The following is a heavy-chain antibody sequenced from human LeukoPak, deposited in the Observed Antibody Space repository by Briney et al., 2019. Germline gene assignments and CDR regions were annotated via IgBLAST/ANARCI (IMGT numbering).Heavy chain of an antibody. CDR3: ARPIAVASRVFDY. J-gene: IGHJ4*02. Sequence: ASETLSLTCTVSGGSISSSSYYWGWIRQPPGKGLEWIGSIYYSGSTYYNPSLKSRVTISVDTSKNQFSLKLSSVTAADTAVYYCARPIAVASRVFDYWGQGTLVTVSS. V-gene: IGHV4-39*01. D-gene: IGHD6-19*01. CDR1: GGSISSSSYY. CDR2: IYYSGST.